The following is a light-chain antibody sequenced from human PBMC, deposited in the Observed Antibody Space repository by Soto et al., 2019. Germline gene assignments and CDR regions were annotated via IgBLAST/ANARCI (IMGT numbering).Light chain of an antibody. CDR1: ESVHTY. CDR2: DVS. J-gene: IGKJ4*01. Sequence: EIVLTQSPATLSLSLGERATLSCRARESVHTYFGWYQQKPGQAPRLLISDVSRRATGVPASFSGSWSGTDFTLTISRREPEAVVIYYRQPRVHAPTFGGGTKVEIK. CDR3: QPRVHAPT. V-gene: IGKV3-11*01.